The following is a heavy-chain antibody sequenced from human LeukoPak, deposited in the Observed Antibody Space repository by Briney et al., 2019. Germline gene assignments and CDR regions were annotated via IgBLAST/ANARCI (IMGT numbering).Heavy chain of an antibody. Sequence: LGESLKISCKGSGYSLTTYWISWVRQMPGKGLEWMGRIDPSDYYTNYSPSFQGHVTISADKSISTGYLQWSSLKASDTAMYYCAIHATYNWSDDYWGQGTLVTVSS. CDR1: GYSLTTYW. CDR2: IDPSDYYT. D-gene: IGHD1-1*01. J-gene: IGHJ4*02. V-gene: IGHV5-10-1*01. CDR3: AIHATYNWSDDY.